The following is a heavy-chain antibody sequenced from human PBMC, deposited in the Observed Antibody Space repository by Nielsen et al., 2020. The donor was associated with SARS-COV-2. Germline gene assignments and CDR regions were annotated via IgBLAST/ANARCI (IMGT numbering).Heavy chain of an antibody. Sequence: GESLKISCTGSGYSFTSYWISWVRQMPGKGLEWMGRIDPSDSYTNSSPSFQGHVTISADKSISTAYLQWSSLKASDTAMYYCARLNYDILTKYYYYGMDVWGQGTTVTVSS. CDR2: IDPSDSYT. CDR1: GYSFTSYW. V-gene: IGHV5-10-1*01. J-gene: IGHJ6*02. D-gene: IGHD3-9*01. CDR3: ARLNYDILTKYYYYGMDV.